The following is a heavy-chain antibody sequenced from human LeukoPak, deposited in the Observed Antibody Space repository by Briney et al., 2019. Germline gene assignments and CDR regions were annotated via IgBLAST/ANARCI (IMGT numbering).Heavy chain of an antibody. CDR2: IKSKTDGGTT. CDR1: GFTFSNAW. J-gene: IGHJ4*02. CDR3: TTDPPIDFWSGYYSGY. V-gene: IGHV3-15*01. Sequence: PGGALRLSCAASGFTFSNAWMSWVRQAPGKGLEWVGRIKSKTDGGTTDYAAPVKGRFTISRDDSKNTLYLQMNSLKTEDTAVYYCTTDPPIDFWSGYYSGYWGQGTLVTVSS. D-gene: IGHD3-3*01.